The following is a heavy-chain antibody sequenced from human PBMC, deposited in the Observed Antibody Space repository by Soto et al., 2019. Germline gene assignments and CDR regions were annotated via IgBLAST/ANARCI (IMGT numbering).Heavy chain of an antibody. V-gene: IGHV4-39*01. J-gene: IGHJ6*02. CDR2: IYYSGST. CDR1: GGSISSSSYY. CDR3: ARLSGITGTMEVFGLYYYYGMDV. D-gene: IGHD1-7*01. Sequence: PSETLSLTCTVSGGSISSSSYYWGWIRQPPGKGLEWIGSIYYSGSTYYNPSLKSRVTISVDTSKNQFSLKLSSATAADTAVYYCARLSGITGTMEVFGLYYYYGMDVWGQGTTVTVSS.